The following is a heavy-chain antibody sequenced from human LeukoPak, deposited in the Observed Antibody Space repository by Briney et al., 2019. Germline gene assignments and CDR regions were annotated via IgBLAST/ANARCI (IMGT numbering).Heavy chain of an antibody. Sequence: SETLSLTCTVSGGSISSSNWWNWVRPPPGKGLEWIGEIYHSGGTNYNPSLNSRATISRDKSKNQFSLRLTSVTAADTAVYYCARRGPHLLNWYNDYWGQGTLVSVSS. CDR2: IYHSGGT. CDR3: ARRGPHLLNWYNDY. CDR1: GGSISSSNW. J-gene: IGHJ4*02. D-gene: IGHD1/OR15-1a*01. V-gene: IGHV4-4*02.